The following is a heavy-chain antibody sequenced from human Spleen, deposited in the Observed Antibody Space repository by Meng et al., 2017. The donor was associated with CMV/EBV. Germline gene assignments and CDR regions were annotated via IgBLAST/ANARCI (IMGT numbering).Heavy chain of an antibody. CDR2: INPNSGGT. CDR3: GRGGGGAVVVPAAIRGYYGMDV. Sequence: ASVKVSCKASGYSFTGYYMHWVRQAPGQGLEWMGWINPNSGGTNYAQKFQGRVTMTRDTSIRTANRELSRLRSNDRAVYYCGRGGGGAVVVPAAIRGYYGMDVWGQGTTVTVSS. J-gene: IGHJ6*02. D-gene: IGHD2-2*01. CDR1: GYSFTGYY. V-gene: IGHV1-2*02.